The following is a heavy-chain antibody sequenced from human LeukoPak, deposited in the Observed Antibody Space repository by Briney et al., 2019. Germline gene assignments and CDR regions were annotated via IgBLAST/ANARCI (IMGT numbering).Heavy chain of an antibody. CDR2: ISSSSSYI. V-gene: IGHV3-21*01. Sequence: PGGSLRLSCAASGFTFSSYSMNWVRQAPGKGLEWVSSISSSSSYIYYADSVKGRFTISRDNAKNSLYLQMNSLRAEDTAVYYCARDATSHYYDSSGYDAFDIWGQGTMVTVSS. D-gene: IGHD3-22*01. J-gene: IGHJ3*02. CDR3: ARDATSHYYDSSGYDAFDI. CDR1: GFTFSSYS.